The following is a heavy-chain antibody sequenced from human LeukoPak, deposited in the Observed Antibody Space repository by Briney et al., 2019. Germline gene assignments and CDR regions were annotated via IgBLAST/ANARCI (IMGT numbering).Heavy chain of an antibody. J-gene: IGHJ4*02. V-gene: IGHV3-23*01. D-gene: IGHD3-16*01. CDR1: GFTFSSYA. Sequence: PGGSLRVSCAASGFTFSSYAMNWVRQAPGKGLEWVSAISSSGGSTFYADSVKGRFTISRDNSKNTLFLQMSSLRAGDTAVYYCAKVGAELGGNYFDYWGQGTLVTVSS. CDR2: ISSSGGST. CDR3: AKVGAELGGNYFDY.